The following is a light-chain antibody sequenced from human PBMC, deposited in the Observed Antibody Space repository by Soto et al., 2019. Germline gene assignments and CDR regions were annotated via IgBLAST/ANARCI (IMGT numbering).Light chain of an antibody. Sequence: EIVLTQSPGTLSLSPGERATLSCRASQSVSSNYLAWYQQKPGQAPRLLIKGASSRATGIPDRFSGSGSGTDFTLTISRLEPEDFAVYYCQQYSNSPPLTFGGGTKVEIK. CDR2: GAS. CDR1: QSVSSNY. CDR3: QQYSNSPPLT. J-gene: IGKJ4*01. V-gene: IGKV3-20*01.